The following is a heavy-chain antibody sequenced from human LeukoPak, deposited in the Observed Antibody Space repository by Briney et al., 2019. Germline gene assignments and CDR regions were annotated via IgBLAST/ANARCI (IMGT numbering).Heavy chain of an antibody. Sequence: SQTLSLTCAISGDSVSSNSAAWNWTRQSPSRGLEWLGRTYYRSKWYNDYAVSVKSRITINPDTSKNQFSLHLNSVTPEDTAMYYCAGTLSYFDYWGQGTLVTVSS. V-gene: IGHV6-1*01. CDR2: TYYRSKWYN. J-gene: IGHJ4*02. D-gene: IGHD2/OR15-2a*01. CDR1: GDSVSSNSAA. CDR3: AGTLSYFDY.